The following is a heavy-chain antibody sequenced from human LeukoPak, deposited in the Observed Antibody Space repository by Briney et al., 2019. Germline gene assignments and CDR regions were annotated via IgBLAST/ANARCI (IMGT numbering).Heavy chain of an antibody. CDR1: GFTFSSYA. Sequence: PGGSLRLSCAASGFTFSSYAMSWVRQAPGKGLEWVSAISGSGGSTSYAQKFQGRVTMTRDTSTSTVYMELSSLRSEDTAVYYCARDSYYGSGSYMLNWFDPWGQGTLVTVSS. CDR3: ARDSYYGSGSYMLNWFDP. CDR2: ISGSGGST. J-gene: IGHJ5*02. D-gene: IGHD3-10*01. V-gene: IGHV3-23*01.